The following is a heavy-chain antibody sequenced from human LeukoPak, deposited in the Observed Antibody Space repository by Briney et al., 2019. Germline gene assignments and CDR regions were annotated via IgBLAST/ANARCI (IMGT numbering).Heavy chain of an antibody. CDR3: AKARGTRDGPFDF. V-gene: IGHV3-30*18. CDR1: GFSFRSFG. D-gene: IGHD3-16*01. CDR2: ISYDGSQK. J-gene: IGHJ3*01. Sequence: GRSLRLSCVGSGFSFRSFGMHRVRQAPGKGLEWVAVISYDGSQKNYVDSVKGRLSISRDNSKNTLYLQMNTLRTEDTAMYFCAKARGTRDGPFDFWGQGTLVTVS.